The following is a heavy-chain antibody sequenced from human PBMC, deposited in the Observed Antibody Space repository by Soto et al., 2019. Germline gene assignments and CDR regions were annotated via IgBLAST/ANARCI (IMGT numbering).Heavy chain of an antibody. CDR2: INAGNGNT. CDR3: ARDYYVSYYYYYYMEV. J-gene: IGHJ6*03. D-gene: IGHD3-22*01. V-gene: IGHV1-3*01. Sequence: ASVKVSCKASGYTFTSYAMHWVRQAPGQRLEWMGWINAGNGNTKYSQKFQGRVTITRDTSASTAYMELSSLRSEDTAVYYCARDYYVSYYYYYYMEVWGKGTTVTVSS. CDR1: GYTFTSYA.